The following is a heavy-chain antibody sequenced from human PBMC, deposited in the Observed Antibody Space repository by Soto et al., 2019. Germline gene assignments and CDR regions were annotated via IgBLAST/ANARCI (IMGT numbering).Heavy chain of an antibody. Sequence: QVQLVQSGAEVKKPGSSVKVSCKASGGTFSSYAISWVRQAPGQGLEWMGGIIPIFGTANYAQKFQGRVTITADESTSTAYMELSSLRSEDTAVYYCARDKVIAACRVGPRLGMDVWGQGTTVTVSS. J-gene: IGHJ6*02. CDR1: GGTFSSYA. CDR2: IIPIFGTA. CDR3: ARDKVIAACRVGPRLGMDV. D-gene: IGHD6-6*01. V-gene: IGHV1-69*01.